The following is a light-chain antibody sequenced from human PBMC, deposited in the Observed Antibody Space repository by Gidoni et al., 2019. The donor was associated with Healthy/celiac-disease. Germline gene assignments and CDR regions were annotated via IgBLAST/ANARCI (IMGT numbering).Light chain of an antibody. Sequence: DIVMTQSPLSLSVNPGQPASISCKSSQSLLYSDGKTYLYWYLQKPGQAQQLLFYEVSKRFSGVPDRFSGTGSGTHFTLKISRVEAEDVGVYYCMQTLQLPITFGQGTRLEIK. J-gene: IGKJ5*01. V-gene: IGKV2D-29*01. CDR3: MQTLQLPIT. CDR2: EVS. CDR1: QSLLYSDGKTY.